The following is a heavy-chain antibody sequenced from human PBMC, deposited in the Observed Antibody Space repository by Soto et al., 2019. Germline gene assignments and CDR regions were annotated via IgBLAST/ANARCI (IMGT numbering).Heavy chain of an antibody. D-gene: IGHD1-26*01. CDR2: ITGSGCST. Sequence: GGSLRLSCAASGFTLPSYAMNGVCQAQGRGMELVLSITGSGCSTYYADPVQGRCTISKDNNKNTLYLQMNSLRAEDTDVYFCAKDLPGELLPTCFDSWGQGTLVTVSS. V-gene: IGHV3-23*01. J-gene: IGHJ5*01. CDR1: GFTLPSYA. CDR3: AKDLPGELLPTCFDS.